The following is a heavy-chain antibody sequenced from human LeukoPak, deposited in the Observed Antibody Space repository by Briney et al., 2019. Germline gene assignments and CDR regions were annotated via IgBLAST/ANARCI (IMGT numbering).Heavy chain of an antibody. D-gene: IGHD2-2*01. J-gene: IGHJ4*02. CDR1: GGSISSNGYY. Sequence: SETPSLTCTVSGGSISSNGYYWAWFRQPPGKGLEWIGSIYYSGGTYYNPSLKSRVTISIDTSKNQFSLKLRSVTAADTAVYYCASVVPYFDYWGQGTLVTVSS. V-gene: IGHV4-39*07. CDR3: ASVVPYFDY. CDR2: IYYSGGT.